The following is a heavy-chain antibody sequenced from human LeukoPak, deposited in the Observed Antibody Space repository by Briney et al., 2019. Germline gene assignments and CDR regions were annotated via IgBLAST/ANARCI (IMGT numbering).Heavy chain of an antibody. CDR3: QAYYYYYMDV. Sequence: GGSLKLSCAASGITFDGSPIHWVRQASGKELAWVGRIRSKANDYATGYGVSVKGRFIISRDDSKNMSYLEMNSLTTEDTAVYFCQAYYYYYMDVWGKGTTVTVSS. V-gene: IGHV3-73*01. CDR2: IRSKANDYAT. J-gene: IGHJ6*03. CDR1: GITFDGSP.